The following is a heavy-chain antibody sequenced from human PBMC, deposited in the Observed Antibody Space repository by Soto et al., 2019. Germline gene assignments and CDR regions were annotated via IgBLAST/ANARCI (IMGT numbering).Heavy chain of an antibody. Sequence: QLQLQESGPGLVKPSETLSLTCTVSGGSISSSSYYWGWIRQPPGKGLEWIGSIYYSGSTYYNPSLKSRVTISVDTSKNQFSLKLSSVTAADTAVYYCARNPGVGGSYYYYYGMDVWGQGTTVTVSS. D-gene: IGHD1-26*01. CDR2: IYYSGST. J-gene: IGHJ6*02. CDR3: ARNPGVGGSYYYYYGMDV. CDR1: GGSISSSSYY. V-gene: IGHV4-39*01.